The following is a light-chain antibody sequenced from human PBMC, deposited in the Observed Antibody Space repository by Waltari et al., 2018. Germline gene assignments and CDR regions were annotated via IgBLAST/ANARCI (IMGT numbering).Light chain of an antibody. V-gene: IGLV2-23*02. J-gene: IGLJ1*01. CDR3: CSYVARSFYV. CDR2: EVS. Sequence: QSALTQPASVSGSPGQSITISCIGTSSEVGSYDLVSWYQQHPGKAPKLLIYEVSKWPSGVSTRFSGSKSGTTASLTISGLQAEDEADYYCCSYVARSFYVFGTGTKVTV. CDR1: SSEVGSYDL.